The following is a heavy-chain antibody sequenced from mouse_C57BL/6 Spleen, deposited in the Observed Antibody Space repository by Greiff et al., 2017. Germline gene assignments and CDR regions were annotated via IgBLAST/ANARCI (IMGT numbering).Heavy chain of an antibody. CDR1: GYTFTSYW. V-gene: IGHV1-53*01. CDR2: INPSNGGT. Sequence: QVQLKQPGTELVKPGASVKLSCKASGYTFTSYWMHWVKQRPGQGLEWIGNINPSNGGTNYNEKFKSKATLTVDKSSSTAYMQLSSLTSEDSAVYYCASELRFSYYAMDYWGQGTSVTVSS. D-gene: IGHD2-4*01. CDR3: ASELRFSYYAMDY. J-gene: IGHJ4*01.